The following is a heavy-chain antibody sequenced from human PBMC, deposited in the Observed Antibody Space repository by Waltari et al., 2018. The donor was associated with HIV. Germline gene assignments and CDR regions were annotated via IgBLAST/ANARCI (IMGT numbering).Heavy chain of an antibody. CDR3: GRGKTGGVDY. J-gene: IGHJ4*02. D-gene: IGHD3-10*01. CDR1: GFTFSTYG. CDR2: ILYNGSNK. Sequence: QVQLVESGGGVVQPGRSLRLSCAASGFTFSTYGMHWVLQAPGKGLEWVAIILYNGSNKYYADSVKGRFTISRDNSKNTLFLQMNSLRPEDTAVYYCGRGKTGGVDYWGQGTLVTVSS. V-gene: IGHV3-33*01.